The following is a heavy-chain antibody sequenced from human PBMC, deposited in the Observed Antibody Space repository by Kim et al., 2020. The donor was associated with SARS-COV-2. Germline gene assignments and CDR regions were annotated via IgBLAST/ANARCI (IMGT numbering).Heavy chain of an antibody. J-gene: IGHJ4*02. Sequence: SETLSLTCTVSGGSVSSGSYYWSWIRQPPGKGLEWIGYIYYSGSTNYNPSLKSRVTISVDTSKNQFSLKLSSVTAADTAVYYCARGRHSSIAVAGTIDYWGQGTLVTVSS. V-gene: IGHV4-61*01. CDR2: IYYSGST. CDR3: ARGRHSSIAVAGTIDY. CDR1: GGSVSSGSYY. D-gene: IGHD6-19*01.